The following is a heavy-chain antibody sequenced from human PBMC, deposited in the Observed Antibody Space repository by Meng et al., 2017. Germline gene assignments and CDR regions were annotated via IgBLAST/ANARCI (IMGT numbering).Heavy chain of an antibody. Sequence: SLKISCAASGFTFSSYEMNWVRQAPGKGLEWVSYISSSGSTIYYADSVKGRFTISRDNAKNSLYLQMNSLRAEDTAVYYCARIVGVTRVFDYWGQGTLVTVSA. D-gene: IGHD1-26*01. CDR3: ARIVGVTRVFDY. V-gene: IGHV3-48*03. CDR1: GFTFSSYE. J-gene: IGHJ4*02. CDR2: ISSSGSTI.